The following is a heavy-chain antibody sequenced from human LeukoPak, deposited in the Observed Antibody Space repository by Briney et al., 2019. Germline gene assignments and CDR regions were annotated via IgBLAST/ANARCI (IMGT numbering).Heavy chain of an antibody. CDR3: AKDSTSGYYGDFDY. CDR1: GFTFDDYT. CDR2: ISWDGAGT. J-gene: IGHJ4*02. D-gene: IGHD3-22*01. Sequence: PGGSLRLSCAASGFTFDDYTMHWVRQAPGKGLEWVSLISWDGAGTYYADSVKGRFTISRDNSKNSLYLQMNSLRSEDTALYYCAKDSTSGYYGDFDYWGQGTLVTVSS. V-gene: IGHV3-43*01.